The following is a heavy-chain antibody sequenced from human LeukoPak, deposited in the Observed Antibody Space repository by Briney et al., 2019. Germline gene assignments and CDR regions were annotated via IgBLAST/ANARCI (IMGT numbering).Heavy chain of an antibody. CDR2: IHSGGST. Sequence: GGSLGLDCTASGFNVSYTYMNWGRHCHGSGPFWVSVIHSGGSTYYADSVKGRFFISRDNSKNTLYVQMNTLRAEDTAVYYCARGREGEEFDYWGQGTLVTVSS. V-gene: IGHV3-66*01. CDR1: GFNVSYTY. D-gene: IGHD3-16*01. J-gene: IGHJ4*02. CDR3: ARGREGEEFDY.